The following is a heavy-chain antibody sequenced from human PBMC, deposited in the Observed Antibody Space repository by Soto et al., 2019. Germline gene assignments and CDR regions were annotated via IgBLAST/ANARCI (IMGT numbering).Heavy chain of an antibody. CDR1: GYTFTNSG. Sequence: QVQLVQSGAEVKKPGASVKVSCKASGYTFTNSGFSWVRQAPGQGLEWVGWIRVNNGDTHYAQKLQGRVTMTTDTSTSTAFMELRSLRSDDTAVYYCARDLGYRGIDVQYWGQGTLITVS. D-gene: IGHD5-12*01. V-gene: IGHV1-18*01. CDR2: IRVNNGDT. CDR3: ARDLGYRGIDVQY. J-gene: IGHJ4*02.